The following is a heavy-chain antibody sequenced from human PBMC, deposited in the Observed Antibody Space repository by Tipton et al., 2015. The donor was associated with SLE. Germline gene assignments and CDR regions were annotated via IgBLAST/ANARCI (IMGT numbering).Heavy chain of an antibody. CDR2: IYHSGST. D-gene: IGHD3-16*01. J-gene: IGHJ2*01. V-gene: IGHV4-30-2*01. Sequence: TLSLTCAVSGGSISSGGYSWSWIRQPPGKGLEWIGSIYHSGSTYYNPSLKSRVTISVDRSKNQFSLKLSSVTAADTAVYYCARGGADGGGGYFDLWGRGTLVTVSS. CDR1: GGSISSGGYS. CDR3: ARGGADGGGGYFDL.